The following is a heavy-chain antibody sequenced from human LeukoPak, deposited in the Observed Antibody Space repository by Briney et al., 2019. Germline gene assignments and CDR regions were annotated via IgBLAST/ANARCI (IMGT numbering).Heavy chain of an antibody. V-gene: IGHV4-39*01. CDR1: GGSISSSSYY. CDR2: IYYSGST. Sequence: ASETPSLTCTVSGGSISSSSYYWGWIRQPQGKGLEWIGSIYYSGSTYYNPSLKSRVTISVDTSKNQFSLKLSSVTAADTAVYYCARGQGWFDPWGQGTLVTVSS. CDR3: ARGQGWFDP. J-gene: IGHJ5*02.